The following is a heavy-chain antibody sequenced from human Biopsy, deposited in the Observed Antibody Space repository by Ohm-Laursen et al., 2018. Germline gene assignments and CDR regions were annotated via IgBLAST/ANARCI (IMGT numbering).Heavy chain of an antibody. CDR3: ARTPRDSFWSGSYKRGLWFDP. CDR2: VYNGGIT. Sequence: TLSLTCSVSGGSIISYYWTWIRQPPGKGLEWIGHVYNGGITNYNPSLKSRVTISKETSKNQFSLQVNSVTAADTAVYYCARTPRDSFWSGSYKRGLWFDPWGQGTLVIVSS. V-gene: IGHV4-59*01. J-gene: IGHJ5*02. CDR1: GGSIISYY. D-gene: IGHD3-3*01.